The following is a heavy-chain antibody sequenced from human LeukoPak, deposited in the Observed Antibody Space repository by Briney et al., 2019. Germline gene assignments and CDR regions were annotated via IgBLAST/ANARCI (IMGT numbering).Heavy chain of an antibody. CDR2: ISYDGSNK. J-gene: IGHJ4*02. CDR3: ARVGYYYDSSGYYYHGIFPYFDY. V-gene: IGHV3-30*14. CDR1: GFTFSSYA. Sequence: PGGSLRLSCAASGFTFSSYAMHWVRQAPGKGLEWVAVISYDGSNKYYADSVKGRFTISRDNSKNTLYLQMNSLRAEDTAVYYCARVGYYYDSSGYYYHGIFPYFDYWGQGTLVTVSS. D-gene: IGHD3-22*01.